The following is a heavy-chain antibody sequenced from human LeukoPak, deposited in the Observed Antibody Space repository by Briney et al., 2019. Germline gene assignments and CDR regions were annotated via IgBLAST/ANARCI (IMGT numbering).Heavy chain of an antibody. V-gene: IGHV3-30*18. CDR1: GFTFSSYG. J-gene: IGHJ4*02. CDR3: AKRGVVIRVILVGFHKEAYYFDS. Sequence: GRSLRLSCAASGFTFSSYGMHWVRQAPGKGLEWVAVISYDGGNKYYADSVKGRFTISRDNSKNTLYLQMNSLRAEDTAVYFCAKRGVVIRVILVGFHKEAYYFDSWGQGALVTVSS. D-gene: IGHD3-22*01. CDR2: ISYDGGNK.